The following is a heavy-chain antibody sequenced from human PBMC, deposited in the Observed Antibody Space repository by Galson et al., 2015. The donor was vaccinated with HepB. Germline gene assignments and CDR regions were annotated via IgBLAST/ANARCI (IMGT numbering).Heavy chain of an antibody. J-gene: IGHJ6*02. Sequence: SLRLSCAASGFTFSSYSMNWVRQAPGKGLEWVSSISSSSSYIYYADSVKGRFTISRDNAKNSLYLQMNSLRAEDTAVYYCASYCGGDCYFLPDYYYYGMDVWGQGTTVTVSS. D-gene: IGHD2-21*02. CDR3: ASYCGGDCYFLPDYYYYGMDV. V-gene: IGHV3-21*01. CDR2: ISSSSSYI. CDR1: GFTFSSYS.